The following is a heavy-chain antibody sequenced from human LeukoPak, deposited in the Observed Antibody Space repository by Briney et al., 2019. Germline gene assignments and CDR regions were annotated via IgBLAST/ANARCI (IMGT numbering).Heavy chain of an antibody. CDR2: ISGSGGST. CDR1: GFTFSSYA. J-gene: IGHJ6*02. CDR3: ARDGCSSNSCYGYYYYCYGMDV. D-gene: IGHD2-2*01. V-gene: IGHV3-23*01. Sequence: GGSLRLSCAASGFTFSSYAMSWVRQAPGKGLEWVSAISGSGGSTYYADSVKGRFTISRDNSKNTLYLQMNSLRAEDTAVYHCARDGCSSNSCYGYYYYCYGMDVWGQGTTVTVSS.